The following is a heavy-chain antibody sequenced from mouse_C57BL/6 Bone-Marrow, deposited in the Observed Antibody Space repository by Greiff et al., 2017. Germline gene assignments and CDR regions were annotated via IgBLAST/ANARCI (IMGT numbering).Heavy chain of an antibody. CDR2: IRLKSDNYAT. J-gene: IGHJ4*01. Sequence: VQLKQSGGGLVQPGGSMKLSCVASGFTFSNYWMNWVRQSPEKGLEWGAQIRLKSDNYATHYAESVKGRFTISRDDSKSSVYLQMNNLRAEDTGIYYCTGYDYDDYYYAMDYWGQGTSVTVSS. CDR3: TGYDYDDYYYAMDY. D-gene: IGHD2-4*01. V-gene: IGHV6-3*01. CDR1: GFTFSNYW.